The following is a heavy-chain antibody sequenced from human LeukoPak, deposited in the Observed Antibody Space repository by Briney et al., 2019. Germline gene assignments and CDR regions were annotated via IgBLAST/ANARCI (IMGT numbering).Heavy chain of an antibody. CDR1: GGSISSGSYY. V-gene: IGHV4-61*02. D-gene: IGHD3-3*01. CDR2: VYASGRT. CDR3: ARGLASGYPPIPFDY. J-gene: IGHJ4*02. Sequence: PSQTLSLTCTVSGGSISSGSYYWSWIRQPAGKGLEWIGRVYASGRTNYNPSLMSRVAISIDMSENQFSLKLSSVTAADTAVYYCARGLASGYPPIPFDYWGQGTQVTVSS.